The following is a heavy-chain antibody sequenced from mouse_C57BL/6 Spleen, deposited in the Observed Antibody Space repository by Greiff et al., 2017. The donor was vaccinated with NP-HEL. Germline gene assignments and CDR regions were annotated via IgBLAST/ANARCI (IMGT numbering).Heavy chain of an antibody. CDR3: ARSYYDYGLAMGY. Sequence: VQLQQSGAELVKPGASVKISCKASGYAFSSYWMNWVKQRPGKGLEWIGQIYPGDGDTNYNGKFKGKATLTADKSSSTAYMQLSSLTSEDSAVYFCARSYYDYGLAMGYWGKGTSVTVSS. CDR1: GYAFSSYW. V-gene: IGHV1-80*01. J-gene: IGHJ4*01. CDR2: IYPGDGDT. D-gene: IGHD2-4*01.